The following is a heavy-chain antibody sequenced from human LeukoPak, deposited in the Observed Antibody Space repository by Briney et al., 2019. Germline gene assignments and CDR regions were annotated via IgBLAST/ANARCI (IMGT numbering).Heavy chain of an antibody. Sequence: ASVKVSCKASGYTFTGYYMHWVRQAPGQGLEWMGWINPNSGGTNYAQKFQGRVTMTRDTSISTAYMELSRLRSDDAAVYYCARAFALGGAMVTSYWFDPWGQGTLVTVSS. CDR3: ARAFALGGAMVTSYWFDP. V-gene: IGHV1-2*02. J-gene: IGHJ5*02. D-gene: IGHD5-18*01. CDR1: GYTFTGYY. CDR2: INPNSGGT.